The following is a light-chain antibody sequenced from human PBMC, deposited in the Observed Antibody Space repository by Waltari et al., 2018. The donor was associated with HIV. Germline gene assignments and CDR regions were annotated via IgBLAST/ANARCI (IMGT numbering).Light chain of an antibody. Sequence: QSALTQPASVSGSPRQSITISCTGTSRDVGSYNLVPWYLHHPGKAPKLMIYEVSKRPSGVSDRFSGSKSGNTASLTISGLQAEDEADYYCCSYIPSGTWVFGGGTKLTVL. J-gene: IGLJ3*02. CDR1: SRDVGSYNL. V-gene: IGLV2-23*02. CDR2: EVS. CDR3: CSYIPSGTWV.